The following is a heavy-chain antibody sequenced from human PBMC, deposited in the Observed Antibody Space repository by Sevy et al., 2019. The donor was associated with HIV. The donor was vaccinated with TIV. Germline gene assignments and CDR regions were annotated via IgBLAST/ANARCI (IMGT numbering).Heavy chain of an antibody. Sequence: GGYLRLSCAVSGFTFSSYWMHWVRQAPGKGLVWVSRINSDGSRTTYADSVKGRLTISRDNAKNTVYLQMNSLRAEDTAVYFCVREYGSGWNYLDYWGQGTLVTVSS. CDR3: VREYGSGWNYLDY. V-gene: IGHV3-74*01. J-gene: IGHJ4*02. D-gene: IGHD6-19*01. CDR1: GFTFSSYW. CDR2: INSDGSRT.